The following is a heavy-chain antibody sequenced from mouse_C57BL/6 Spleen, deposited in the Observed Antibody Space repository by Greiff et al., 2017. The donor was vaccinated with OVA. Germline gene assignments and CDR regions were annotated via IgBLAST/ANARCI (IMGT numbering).Heavy chain of an antibody. CDR1: GYTFTSYW. V-gene: IGHV1-55*01. CDR3: ARYSNYGSGVFYFDY. J-gene: IGHJ2*01. Sequence: VQLQQPGAELVKPGASVKMSCKASGYTFTSYWITWVKQRPGQGLEWIGDIYPGSGSTNYNEKFKSKATLTVDTSSSTAYMQLSGLTSEYSAVYYCARYSNYGSGVFYFDYWGQGTTLTVSS. CDR2: IYPGSGST. D-gene: IGHD2-5*01.